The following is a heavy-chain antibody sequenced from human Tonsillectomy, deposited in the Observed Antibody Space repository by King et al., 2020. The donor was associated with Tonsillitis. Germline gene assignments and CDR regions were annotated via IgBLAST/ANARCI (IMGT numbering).Heavy chain of an antibody. CDR1: GFTFSSYG. Sequence: VQLVESGGGVFQPGRSLSLSCSASGFTFSSYGMHWVRQAPGKGLEWVAVISNDGSNIHYADSVKGRFTISRDNSKNTLYLQMNSLRAEDTDVYYCAKAKGGTSGYDYLVDYWGQGTRVTVSA. CDR3: AKAKGGTSGYDYLVDY. V-gene: IGHV3-30*18. J-gene: IGHJ4*02. D-gene: IGHD5-12*01. CDR2: ISNDGSNI.